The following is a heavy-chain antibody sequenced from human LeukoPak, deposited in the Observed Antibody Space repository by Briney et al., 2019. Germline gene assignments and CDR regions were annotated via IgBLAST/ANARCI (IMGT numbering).Heavy chain of an antibody. Sequence: ASVKVSCKASGYTFTGYYMHWVRQAPGQGLEWMGWINPNSGGTNYAQKFQGRVTMTRDTSISTAYMELSRLRSDDTAVYYCARDQPYYYGSGSSSHSDHWGQGTLVTVSS. V-gene: IGHV1-2*02. CDR3: ARDQPYYYGSGSSSHSDH. CDR1: GYTFTGYY. J-gene: IGHJ4*02. D-gene: IGHD3-10*01. CDR2: INPNSGGT.